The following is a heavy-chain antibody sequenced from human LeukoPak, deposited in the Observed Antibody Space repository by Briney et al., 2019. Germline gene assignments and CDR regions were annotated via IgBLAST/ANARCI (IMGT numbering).Heavy chain of an antibody. CDR3: TSLSLSPGGAFDI. CDR2: INPNSGGT. D-gene: IGHD2/OR15-2a*01. J-gene: IGHJ3*02. Sequence: GASVKVSCKASGYTFTGYYMHWVRQAPGQGLEWMGWINPNSGGTNYAQKFQGRVTMTRDTSISTAYMELSRLRSDDTAVYYCTSLSLSPGGAFDIWGQGTMVTVSS. CDR1: GYTFTGYY. V-gene: IGHV1-2*02.